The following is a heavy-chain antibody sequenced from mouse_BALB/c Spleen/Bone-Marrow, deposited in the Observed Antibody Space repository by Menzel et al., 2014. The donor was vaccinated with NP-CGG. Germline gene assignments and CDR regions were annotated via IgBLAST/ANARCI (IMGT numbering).Heavy chain of an antibody. CDR1: GYTFTDYA. J-gene: IGHJ2*01. CDR3: ARSDGFDY. D-gene: IGHD2-3*01. Sequence: VKLVESGAELVRPGVPVKISCKGSGYTFTDYALHWVKQSHAKSLEWIGIISTYYGDASYNQKLKGKATMTVDKSSSTAYMELARLTSEDSAIYYCARSDGFDYWGQGTTLTVSS. V-gene: IGHV1S137*01. CDR2: ISTYYGDA.